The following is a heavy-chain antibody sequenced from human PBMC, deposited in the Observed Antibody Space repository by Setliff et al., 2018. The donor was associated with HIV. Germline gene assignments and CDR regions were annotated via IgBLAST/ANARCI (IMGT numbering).Heavy chain of an antibody. V-gene: IGHV1-46*01. D-gene: IGHD3-22*01. CDR2: INPSGGST. CDR3: ARDGVRGYDSSGYLFSWVRRFHHDYYYYYMDV. CDR1: GYTFTSYY. J-gene: IGHJ6*03. Sequence: GASVKVSCKASGYTFTSYYMHWVRRAPGQGLEWMGIINPSGGSTSYAQKFQGRVTMTRDTSTSTVYMELSSLRSEDTAVYYCARDGVRGYDSSGYLFSWVRRFHHDYYYYYMDVWGKGTTVTVSS.